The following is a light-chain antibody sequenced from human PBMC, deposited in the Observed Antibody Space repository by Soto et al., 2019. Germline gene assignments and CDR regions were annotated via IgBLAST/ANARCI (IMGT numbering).Light chain of an antibody. J-gene: IGKJ4*01. CDR2: AAS. CDR3: QQSYSTRLT. V-gene: IGKV1-39*01. CDR1: QSISSY. Sequence: DIQMTQSPSSLSASVGDRVTITCRASQSISSYLNWYQQKPGKAPQLLIYAASSLQSGVPSRFSGSGSGTDFTLTISSLQPEDFATYYCQQSYSTRLTFCGGPKVEIK.